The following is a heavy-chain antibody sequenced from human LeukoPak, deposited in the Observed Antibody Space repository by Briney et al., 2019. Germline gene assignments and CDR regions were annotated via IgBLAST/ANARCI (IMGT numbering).Heavy chain of an antibody. CDR1: GYSFTSYW. Sequence: PGESLRISCKGSGYSFTSYWITWVRQMPGKGLEWMGRIDPSDSYTYYSPSFQGHVTISADKSISTAYLQWSSLKASDTAMYYCARQFPANTRVDYWGQGTLVTVSS. CDR3: ARQFPANTRVDY. V-gene: IGHV5-10-1*01. CDR2: IDPSDSYT. D-gene: IGHD2-2*01. J-gene: IGHJ4*02.